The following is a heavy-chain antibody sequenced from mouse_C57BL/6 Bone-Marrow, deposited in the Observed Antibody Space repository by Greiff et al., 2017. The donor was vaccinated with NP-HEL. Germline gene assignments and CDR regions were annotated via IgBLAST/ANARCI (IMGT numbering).Heavy chain of an antibody. CDR1: GYAFSSSW. D-gene: IGHD1-1*01. CDR3: ARWPLYYYGSRSFAY. Sequence: QVQLQQSGPELVKPGASVKISCKASGYAFSSSWMNWVKQRPEKGLEWIGRIYPGDGDTNYNGKFKGKATLTADKSSSTAYMQLSSLTSEDSAVYFCARWPLYYYGSRSFAYWGQGTLVTVSA. CDR2: IYPGDGDT. V-gene: IGHV1-82*01. J-gene: IGHJ3*01.